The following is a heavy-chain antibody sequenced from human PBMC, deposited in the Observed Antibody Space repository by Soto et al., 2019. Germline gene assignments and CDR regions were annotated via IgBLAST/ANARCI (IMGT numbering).Heavy chain of an antibody. J-gene: IGHJ4*02. CDR2: ISWKDDK. CDR1: GFSLSTSGAG. D-gene: IGHD4-17*01. V-gene: IGHV2-5*01. CDR3: AHRYGGNFYRWYFDF. Sequence: QITLEESGPTLVKPTQTLTLTCTFSGFSLSTSGAGVGWIRQPAGKALEWLALISWKDDKRYNPGLKSRLSITKDPSKSQVVLTMTNVDPVDTATYFCAHRYGGNFYRWYFDFWGQGTLVTVSS.